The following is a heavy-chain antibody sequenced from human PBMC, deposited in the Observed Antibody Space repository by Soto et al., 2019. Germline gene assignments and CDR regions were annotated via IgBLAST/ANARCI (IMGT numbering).Heavy chain of an antibody. V-gene: IGHV1-18*01. CDR1: GYTFTSYG. Sequence: ASVKVSCKASGYTFTSYGISWVRQAPGQGLEWMGWISAYNGNTNYAQKLQGRVTMTTDTSTSTAYMELRSLRSDDTAVYYCARRVAESYYYYGMDVWGQGTTVTVSS. CDR3: ARRVAESYYYYGMDV. CDR2: ISAYNGNT. D-gene: IGHD2-15*01. J-gene: IGHJ6*02.